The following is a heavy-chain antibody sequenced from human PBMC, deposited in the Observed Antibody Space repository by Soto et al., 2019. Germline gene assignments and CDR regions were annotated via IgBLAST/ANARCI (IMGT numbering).Heavy chain of an antibody. V-gene: IGHV4-59*01. CDR3: ARGSGGSSCDACDI. D-gene: IGHD2-15*01. J-gene: IGHJ3*02. CDR1: GGSISSYY. CDR2: IYYSGST. Sequence: SETLSLTCTVSGGSISSYYWSWIRQPPGKGLEWIGYIYYSGSTNYNPSLKSRATISVDTSKNKFSLKLSSVTAADTAVYHCARGSGGSSCDACDIWGQGTRVPV.